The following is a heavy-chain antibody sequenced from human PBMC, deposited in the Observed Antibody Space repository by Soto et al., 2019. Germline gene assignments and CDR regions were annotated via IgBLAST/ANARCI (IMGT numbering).Heavy chain of an antibody. J-gene: IGHJ4*02. D-gene: IGHD2-2*01. CDR3: AKDDCISTSCYYFDY. CDR2: ISYDGSNK. CDR1: GFTFSTYG. Sequence: QVQLVESGGGVVQPGRSLRLSCAASGFTFSTYGMHWVRQAPGKGLEWVGVISYDGSNKYYADSVKGRFTISRDNSKNTLYLQMNSLRAEDTAVYYCAKDDCISTSCYYFDYWGQGTLVTVSS. V-gene: IGHV3-30*18.